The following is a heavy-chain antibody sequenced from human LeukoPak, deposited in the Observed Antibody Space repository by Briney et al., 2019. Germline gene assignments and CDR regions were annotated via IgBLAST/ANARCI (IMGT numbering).Heavy chain of an antibody. J-gene: IGHJ6*03. CDR1: GGALISSNW. Sequence: SGTLSLTCTVSGGALISSNWWSWVRQPPGKGLEWIGEIYYSGSTYYNPSLKSRVTISVDTSKNQFSLKLSSVTAADTAVYYCARVGQQLVHPYYYYIDVWGKGTTVTVSS. V-gene: IGHV4-4*02. CDR3: ARVGQQLVHPYYYYIDV. D-gene: IGHD6-13*01. CDR2: IYYSGST.